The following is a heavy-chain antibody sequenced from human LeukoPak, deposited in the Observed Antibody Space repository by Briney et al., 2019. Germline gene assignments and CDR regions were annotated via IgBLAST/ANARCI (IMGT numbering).Heavy chain of an antibody. CDR1: GGSISSYY. V-gene: IGHV4-59*01. J-gene: IGHJ5*02. CDR3: ARDRKTVGWFDP. CDR2: IYYSGST. Sequence: SETLSLTFPVSGGSISSYYWSWIRQPPGKGLEWIGYIYYSGSTNYNPSLKSRVTISVDTSKNQFSLKLSSVTAADTAVYYCARDRKTVGWFDPWGQGTLVTVSS. D-gene: IGHD1-26*01.